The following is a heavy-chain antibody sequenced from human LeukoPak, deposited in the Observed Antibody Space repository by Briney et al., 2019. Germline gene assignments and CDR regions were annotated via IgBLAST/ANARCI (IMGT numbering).Heavy chain of an antibody. CDR3: ARDISEIAAAGLDAFDI. J-gene: IGHJ3*02. V-gene: IGHV4-4*02. Sequence: PSGTLSLTCAVSGGSISSSNWWSWVRQPPGKGLEWIGEIYHSGSTNYNPSLKSRVTISVDKSKNQFSLKLSSVTAADTAVYYCARDISEIAAAGLDAFDIWGQGTMVTVSS. CDR1: GGSISSSNW. D-gene: IGHD6-13*01. CDR2: IYHSGST.